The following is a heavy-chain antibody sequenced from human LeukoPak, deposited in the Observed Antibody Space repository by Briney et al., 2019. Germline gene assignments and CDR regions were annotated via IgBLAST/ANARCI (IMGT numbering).Heavy chain of an antibody. V-gene: IGHV3-74*01. CDR1: GFTFSRYW. D-gene: IGHD2-15*01. CDR2: ISADGSVT. J-gene: IGHJ5*02. Sequence: GGSLRLSCADSGFTFSRYWMHWVRQTPGKGLVRVSCISADGSVTRYADSVKGRFTISRDDTKSTLYLQMHRLRAEDTAVYYCTTAGGDGSRMGFDPWGQGTLVTVSS. CDR3: TTAGGDGSRMGFDP.